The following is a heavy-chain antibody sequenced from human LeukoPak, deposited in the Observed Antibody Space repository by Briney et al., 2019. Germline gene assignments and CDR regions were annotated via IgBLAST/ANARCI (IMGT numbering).Heavy chain of an antibody. CDR1: GGSISSYY. CDR2: IYYSGST. CDR3: ARSQDGWYPYNWLDP. D-gene: IGHD6-19*01. J-gene: IGHJ5*02. V-gene: IGHV4-59*01. Sequence: SETLSLTCTVSGGSISSYYWSWIRQPPGKGLKWIGYIYYSGSTNYNPSLKSRVTISVDTSKNQFSLKLSSVTAADTAVYYCARSQDGWYPYNWLDPWGQGTLVTVSS.